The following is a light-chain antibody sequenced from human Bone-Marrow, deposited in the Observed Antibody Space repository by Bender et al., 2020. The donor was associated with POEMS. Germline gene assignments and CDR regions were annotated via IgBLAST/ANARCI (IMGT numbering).Light chain of an antibody. CDR1: SGDVGSYNF. J-gene: IGLJ2*01. V-gene: IGLV2-23*02. CDR2: DVT. Sequence: QSALTQPASVSGSPGQSITISCTGTSGDVGSYNFVSWYRQYPGKAPELMIYDVTKRPSGVSNRLSGSKSGNTASLTISGLLAEDEADYYCCSYARSRVVCGGGTALTVL. CDR3: CSYARSRVV.